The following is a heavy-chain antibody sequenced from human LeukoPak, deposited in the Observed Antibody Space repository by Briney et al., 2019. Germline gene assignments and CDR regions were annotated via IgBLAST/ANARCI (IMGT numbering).Heavy chain of an antibody. Sequence: PSETLSLTCTVSGGSISGNHWSWVRRPPGKGLEWIGYIYYSGSTNYNPSLKSRVTISVDTSKNQFSLKLSSVTAADTAVYYCARGRGVVPAATSVFYYYYYGMDVWGQGTTVTVSS. CDR2: IYYSGST. D-gene: IGHD2-2*01. V-gene: IGHV4-59*12. J-gene: IGHJ6*02. CDR1: GGSISGNH. CDR3: ARGRGVVPAATSVFYYYYYGMDV.